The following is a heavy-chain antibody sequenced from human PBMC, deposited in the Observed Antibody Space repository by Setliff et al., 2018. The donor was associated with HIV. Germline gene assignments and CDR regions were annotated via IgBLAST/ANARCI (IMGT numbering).Heavy chain of an antibody. V-gene: IGHV1-69*05. D-gene: IGHD2-15*01. CDR2: IIPIFGTA. J-gene: IGHJ4*02. CDR3: ARGSRITVVAILTYSRFDY. Sequence: SVKVSCKASGGTFSSYAINWVRQAPGQGLEWTGGIIPIFGTANYAQKFQGRVTITTDESTSTTYLELSSLRSEDTAVYYCARGSRITVVAILTYSRFDYWGQGTLVTVSS. CDR1: GGTFSSYA.